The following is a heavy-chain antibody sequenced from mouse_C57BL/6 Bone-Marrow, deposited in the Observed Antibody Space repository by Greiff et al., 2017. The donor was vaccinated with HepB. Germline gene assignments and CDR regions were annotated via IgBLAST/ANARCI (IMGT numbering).Heavy chain of an antibody. CDR3: ARSIPGSYWYFDV. Sequence: VQLQQPGAELVKPGASVKLSCKASGYTFTSYWMHWVKQRPGQGLEWIGMIHPNSGSTNYNEKFKSKATLTVDKSSSTAYMQLSSLTSEDSAVYYCARSIPGSYWYFDVWGTGTTVTVSS. CDR2: IHPNSGST. V-gene: IGHV1-64*01. J-gene: IGHJ1*03. D-gene: IGHD4-1*01. CDR1: GYTFTSYW.